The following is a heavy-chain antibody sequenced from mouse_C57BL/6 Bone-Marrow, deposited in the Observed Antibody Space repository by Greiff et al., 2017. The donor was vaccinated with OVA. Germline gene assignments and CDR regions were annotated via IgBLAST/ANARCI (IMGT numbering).Heavy chain of an antibody. D-gene: IGHD2-2*01. Sequence: DVQLQESGPVLVKPGASVKMSCKASGYTFTDYYMNWVKQSHGKSLEWIGVINPYNGGTSYNQKFKGKATLTVDKSSSTAYMELNSLTSEDSAVYYCARGGWLPLDYWGQGTTLTVSS. CDR3: ARGGWLPLDY. CDR2: INPYNGGT. CDR1: GYTFTDYY. J-gene: IGHJ2*01. V-gene: IGHV1-19*01.